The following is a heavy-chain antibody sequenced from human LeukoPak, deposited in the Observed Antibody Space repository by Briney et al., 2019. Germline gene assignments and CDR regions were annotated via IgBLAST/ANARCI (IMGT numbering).Heavy chain of an antibody. D-gene: IGHD1-26*01. V-gene: IGHV4-31*03. CDR1: GGSISSGGYY. J-gene: IGHJ1*01. CDR2: IYYSGST. CDR3: ARGATAEYFQH. Sequence: PSQTLSLTCTVSGGSISSGGYYWRWIRQHPGKGLEWIGYIYYSGSTNYNPSLKSRVTISVDTSKNQFSLKLSSVTAADTAVYYCARGATAEYFQHWGQGTLVTVSS.